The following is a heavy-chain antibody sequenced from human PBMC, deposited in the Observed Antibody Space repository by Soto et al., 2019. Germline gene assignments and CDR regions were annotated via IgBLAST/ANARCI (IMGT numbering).Heavy chain of an antibody. CDR2: ISAHNGNT. CDR1: GYTFTSYG. CDR3: ARVVGSGYYLWPFDY. V-gene: IGHV1-18*01. D-gene: IGHD3-22*01. Sequence: QVQLVQSGAEVKKPGASVKVSCKASGYTFTSYGISWVRQAPGQGLEWMGWISAHNGNTNYAQKLQDIVTMTTDTYTSTAYMELRSLRSDDTDVYYCARVVGSGYYLWPFDYWGQGTLVTVSS. J-gene: IGHJ4*02.